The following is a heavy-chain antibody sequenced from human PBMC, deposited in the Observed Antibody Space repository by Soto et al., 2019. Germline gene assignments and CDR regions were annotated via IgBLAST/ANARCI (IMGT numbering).Heavy chain of an antibody. CDR3: ARDALGGPLVGTVHLDL. D-gene: IGHD1-26*01. CDR1: GGSFNNYY. Sequence: KTSETLSLTCAVYGGSFNNYYWTWIRQPPGKGLEWIGEINYSGSTNYNPSLKSRVAISADTSKNQFSLEVNSVTAADTAMYYCARDALGGPLVGTVHLDLWGQGTQVTVSS. CDR2: INYSGST. V-gene: IGHV4-34*01. J-gene: IGHJ5*02.